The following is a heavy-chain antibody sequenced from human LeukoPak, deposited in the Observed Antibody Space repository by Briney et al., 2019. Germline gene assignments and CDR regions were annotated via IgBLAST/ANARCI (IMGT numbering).Heavy chain of an antibody. CDR1: GYTFTSYG. CDR3: ARVPHVRITMVRGSFDY. D-gene: IGHD3-10*01. CDR2: ISAYNGNT. V-gene: IGHV1-18*04. Sequence: GASVKVSCKASGYTFTSYGISWVRQAPGQGLEWMGWISAYNGNTNYAQKLQGRVTMTTDTSTSTAYMELRSLRSDDTAVYYCARVPHVRITMVRGSFDYWGQGTLVTVSS. J-gene: IGHJ4*02.